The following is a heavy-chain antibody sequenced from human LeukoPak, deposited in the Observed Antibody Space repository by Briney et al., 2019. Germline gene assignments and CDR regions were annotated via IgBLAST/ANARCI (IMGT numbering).Heavy chain of an antibody. CDR1: GFTFSSYG. V-gene: IGHV3-33*01. CDR3: ASHLFSSSSTYGMDV. D-gene: IGHD6-13*01. Sequence: AGSLTLSCAASGFTFSSYGMHWVRQAPGKGLEWVGVIWYDGSNKYYADSEKGRFTISRDNYKNTLYLQRNSPTADDTAVYYCASHLFSSSSTYGMDVWGQGTTVTVSS. J-gene: IGHJ6*02. CDR2: IWYDGSNK.